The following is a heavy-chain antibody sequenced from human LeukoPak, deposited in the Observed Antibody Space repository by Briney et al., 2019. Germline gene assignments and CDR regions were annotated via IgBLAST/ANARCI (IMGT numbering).Heavy chain of an antibody. CDR2: ISGSGGST. D-gene: IGHD5-18*01. CDR3: AKREYSYGLYYFDY. CDR1: GFTFSSYA. J-gene: IGHJ4*02. V-gene: IGHV3-23*01. Sequence: GGSLRLSCAASGFTFSSYAMSGVRQAPGKGLEWVSAISGSGGSTYYADSVKGRFTISRDNSKNTLYLQMNSLRAEDTAVYYCAKREYSYGLYYFDYWGQGTLVTVSS.